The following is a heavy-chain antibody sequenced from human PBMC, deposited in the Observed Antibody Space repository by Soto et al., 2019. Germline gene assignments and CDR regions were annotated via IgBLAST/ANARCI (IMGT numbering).Heavy chain of an antibody. V-gene: IGHV3-23*01. CDR1: EFSFGSYG. CDR3: ARWSYLDY. Sequence: GGSLRLSCAASEFSFGSYGLSWVRQAPGKGLEWVSTISGSDGKTFYADSVKGRFSISRDTSQSTLYLQMNSLRADDTAMYYCARWSYLDYWGQATRVTVSS. D-gene: IGHD3-3*01. J-gene: IGHJ4*02. CDR2: ISGSDGKT.